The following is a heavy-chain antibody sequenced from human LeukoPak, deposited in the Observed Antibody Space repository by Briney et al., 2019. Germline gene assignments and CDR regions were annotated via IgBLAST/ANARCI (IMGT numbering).Heavy chain of an antibody. Sequence: PGESLKISCKGSGYSFTSCWIGWVRQMPGKGLEWMGIIYPGDSDTRYSPSFQGQVTISADKSISTAYLQWSSLKASDTAMYYCARRYYYGSGSYWFDYWGQGTLVTVSS. D-gene: IGHD3-10*01. CDR1: GYSFTSCW. CDR2: IYPGDSDT. V-gene: IGHV5-51*01. J-gene: IGHJ4*02. CDR3: ARRYYYGSGSYWFDY.